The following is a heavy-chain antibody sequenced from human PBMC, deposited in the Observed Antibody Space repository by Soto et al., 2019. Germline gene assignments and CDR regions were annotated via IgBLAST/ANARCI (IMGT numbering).Heavy chain of an antibody. Sequence: SETLSLTCTVSGDSISSGGYSWSWLRQPPGKGLEWIGYIFHSGSTNYNPSLKSRVTISVDTSKNQFSLKLSSVTAADTAVYYCARAKAPLYSSSWYWFDPWGQGTLVTVSS. V-gene: IGHV4-30-2*01. CDR1: GDSISSGGYS. J-gene: IGHJ5*02. CDR3: ARAKAPLYSSSWYWFDP. D-gene: IGHD6-13*01. CDR2: IFHSGST.